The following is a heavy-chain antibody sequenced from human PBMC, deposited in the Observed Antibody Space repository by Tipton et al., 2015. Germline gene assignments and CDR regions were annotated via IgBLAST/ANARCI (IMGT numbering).Heavy chain of an antibody. CDR2: IYDSGST. Sequence: TLSLTCTVSGGSISSSSYYWGWIRQPPGKGLEWIGNIYDSGSTYYNPSLESRVTISVDTSKKQFSLKVNSVTAADTAVYYCARTQGYFDGSGYYYDAFDIWGQGTMVTVSS. V-gene: IGHV4-39*07. D-gene: IGHD3-22*01. CDR1: GGSISSSSYY. J-gene: IGHJ3*02. CDR3: ARTQGYFDGSGYYYDAFDI.